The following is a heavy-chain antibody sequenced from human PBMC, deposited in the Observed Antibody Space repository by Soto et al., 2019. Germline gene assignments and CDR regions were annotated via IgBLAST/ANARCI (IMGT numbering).Heavy chain of an antibody. Sequence: SDTLSLTCTVSGGSVSSGSYYWSWIRQPPGKGLEWIGYIYYSGSTNYNPSLKSRVTISVDTSKNQFSLKLSSVTAADTAVYYCARRRGSMTTVTNWFDPWGQGTLVTVSS. CDR3: ARRRGSMTTVTNWFDP. J-gene: IGHJ5*02. D-gene: IGHD4-17*01. CDR2: IYYSGST. CDR1: GGSVSSGSYY. V-gene: IGHV4-61*01.